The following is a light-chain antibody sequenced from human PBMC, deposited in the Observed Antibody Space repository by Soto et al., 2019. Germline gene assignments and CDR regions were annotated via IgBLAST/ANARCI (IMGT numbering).Light chain of an antibody. CDR3: QQYNNWPPERT. CDR2: GAA. V-gene: IGKV3-15*01. Sequence: EIVMTQSPATLSVSPGERATLSCRASQSVSSNLAWNQQKPGQAPRLLIYGAATRATGIPARFSGSGSGTEFTLTISSLQSEDFAIYFCQQYNNWPPERTFGQGTKVEIK. J-gene: IGKJ1*01. CDR1: QSVSSN.